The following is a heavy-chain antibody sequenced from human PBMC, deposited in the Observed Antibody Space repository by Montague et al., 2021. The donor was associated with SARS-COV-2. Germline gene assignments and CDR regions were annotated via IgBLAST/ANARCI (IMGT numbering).Heavy chain of an antibody. CDR2: ITASSIYI. V-gene: IGHV3-21*01. J-gene: IGHJ3*02. CDR1: GLTWSTDT. D-gene: IGHD3-22*01. Sequence: SLRLSCAASGLTWSTDTMDWVRQAPGQTLESITSITASSIYIYYADSVKGRFTISRDNAKNSLYLQMNSLRAEDTAVYYCTRDAFTMIIDAFNIWGQGTKVTVSS. CDR3: TRDAFTMIIDAFNI.